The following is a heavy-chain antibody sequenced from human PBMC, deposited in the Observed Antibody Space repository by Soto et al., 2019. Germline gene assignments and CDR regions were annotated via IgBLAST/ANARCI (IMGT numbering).Heavy chain of an antibody. D-gene: IGHD3-3*01. Sequence: PGGSLRLSGAASGCTVRSYWMSWVRQAPGKGLEWVANIKQDGSEKYYVDSVKGRFTISRDNAKNSLYLQMNSLRAEDTAVYYCARATYYDFWSGYSPYDYWGQGT. CDR2: IKQDGSEK. V-gene: IGHV3-7*01. J-gene: IGHJ4*02. CDR3: ARATYYDFWSGYSPYDY. CDR1: GCTVRSYW.